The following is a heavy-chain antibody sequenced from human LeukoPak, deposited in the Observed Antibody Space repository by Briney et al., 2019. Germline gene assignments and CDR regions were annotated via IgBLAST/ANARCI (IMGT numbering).Heavy chain of an antibody. V-gene: IGHV3-74*01. CDR1: GFTFSNYW. Sequence: GGSLRLSCAASGFTFSNYWVHWVRQAPGKGLVWDSRINRDGSTTNYADSVKGRFTVSRDNAKNTLNLQMNSLRAEDTAVYYCARDKKSGESSEIDYWGQGTLVTVSS. CDR2: INRDGSTT. D-gene: IGHD3-10*01. J-gene: IGHJ4*02. CDR3: ARDKKSGESSEIDY.